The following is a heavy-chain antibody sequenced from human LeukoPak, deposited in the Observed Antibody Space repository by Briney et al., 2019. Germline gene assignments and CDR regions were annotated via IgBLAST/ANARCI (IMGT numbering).Heavy chain of an antibody. Sequence: EASVKVSCKTSGYTFTSLGINWVRQVPGQGLEWMGWASTYNGNTNYAQKFKGRVTLTTDTSTGTAYMELRSLRDDDTAFYFCARDHYYGSGTYSPWGQGTLVTVSS. J-gene: IGHJ5*02. D-gene: IGHD3-10*01. CDR3: ARDHYYGSGTYSP. V-gene: IGHV1-18*01. CDR2: ASTYNGNT. CDR1: GYTFTSLG.